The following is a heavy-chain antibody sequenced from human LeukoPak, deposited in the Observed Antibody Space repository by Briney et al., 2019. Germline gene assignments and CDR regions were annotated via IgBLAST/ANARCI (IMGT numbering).Heavy chain of an antibody. V-gene: IGHV1-8*01. Sequence: ASVKVPCKASGYTFTSYDINWVRQATGQGLEWMGWMNPNTGSTDYAQKFQGRVTMTRDTSISTAYMELSSLGSEDTAVYYCARGRGGGWFDSWGQGTLVTVSS. CDR1: GYTFTSYD. D-gene: IGHD3-16*01. J-gene: IGHJ5*01. CDR3: ARGRGGGWFDS. CDR2: MNPNTGST.